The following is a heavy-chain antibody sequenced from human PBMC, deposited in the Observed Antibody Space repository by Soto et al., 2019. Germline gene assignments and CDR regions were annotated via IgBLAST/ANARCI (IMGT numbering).Heavy chain of an antibody. CDR1: GYSFTSYW. V-gene: IGHV5-51*01. CDR2: IYPGDSDT. J-gene: IGHJ6*03. CDR3: ARHVRPVQHYYYYMDV. Sequence: GESLKISCKGSGYSFTSYWIGWVRQMPGKGLEWMGIIYPGDSDTRYSPSFQGQVTISADKSISTAYLQWSSLKASDTAMYYCARHVRPVQHYYYYMDVWGKGTTVTVSS. D-gene: IGHD2-2*01.